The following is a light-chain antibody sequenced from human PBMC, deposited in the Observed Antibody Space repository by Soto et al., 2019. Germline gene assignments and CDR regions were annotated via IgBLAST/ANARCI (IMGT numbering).Light chain of an antibody. CDR2: GDT. V-gene: IGLV1-40*01. CDR3: CSYTTNIAPYV. J-gene: IGLJ1*01. CDR1: RSNIGAGYD. Sequence: QSALTQPPSVSGAPGQRVTISCTGSRSNIGAGYDVHWYQQLPGTAPKLLIYGDTNRPSGVPDRFSGSKSGTSASLAITGLQAEDEADYYCCSYTTNIAPYVFGTGTKLTVL.